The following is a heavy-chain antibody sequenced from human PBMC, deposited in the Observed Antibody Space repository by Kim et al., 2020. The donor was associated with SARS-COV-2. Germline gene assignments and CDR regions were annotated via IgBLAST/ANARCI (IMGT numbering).Heavy chain of an antibody. CDR2: IWYDGSNK. CDR3: AKEAQNHGYPRLRHYYGMDV. J-gene: IGHJ6*02. CDR1: GFTFSSYA. V-gene: IGHV3-33*06. D-gene: IGHD3-22*01. Sequence: GGSLRLSCAASGFTFSSYAMHWVRQAPGKGLEWVAVIWYDGSNKYYADSVKGRFTISRDNSKNTLYLQMNSLRAEDTAVYYCAKEAQNHGYPRLRHYYGMDVWGQGTTVTVSS.